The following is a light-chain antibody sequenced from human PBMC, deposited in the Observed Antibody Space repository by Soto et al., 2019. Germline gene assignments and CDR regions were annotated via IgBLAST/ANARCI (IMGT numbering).Light chain of an antibody. CDR1: QSSSRN. J-gene: IGKJ2*01. CDR3: QQYNNWPPYT. CDR2: GVS. Sequence: EVVMTQSPGTLSVSPGERANLSCRASQSSSRNLAWYQQKPGRAPRLLIYGVSTRATGIPARFSGSGSETDFTLTISSLQSEDFAVYYCQQYNNWPPYTFGQGTKLEI. V-gene: IGKV3-15*01.